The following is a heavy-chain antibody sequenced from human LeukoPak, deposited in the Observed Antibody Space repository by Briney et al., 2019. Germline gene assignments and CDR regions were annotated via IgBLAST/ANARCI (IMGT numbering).Heavy chain of an antibody. J-gene: IGHJ4*02. D-gene: IGHD3-10*01. Sequence: SETLSLTCAVYGGSFSGYYWSWLRQPPGKGLEWIGEINHSGSTNYNPSLKSRVTISVDTSKNQFSLKLSSVTAADTAVYYCARGYGYYGSGSSSGDYFDYWGQGTLVTVSS. CDR1: GGSFSGYY. CDR3: ARGYGYYGSGSSSGDYFDY. V-gene: IGHV4-34*01. CDR2: INHSGST.